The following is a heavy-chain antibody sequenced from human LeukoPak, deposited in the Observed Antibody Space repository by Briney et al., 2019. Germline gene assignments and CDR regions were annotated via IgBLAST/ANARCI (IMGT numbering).Heavy chain of an antibody. CDR2: ISASGGTT. V-gene: IGHV3-23*01. D-gene: IGHD2-2*01. J-gene: IGHJ4*02. CDR1: GFTFSSYA. CDR3: AKSVIPTD. Sequence: GGSLRLSCAASGFTFSSYAMSWVRQAPGKGLEWVSAISASGGTTYYADSVKGRFTISRDNSKNTLYLQMNSLRVEDTALYYCAKSVIPTDWGQGTLVTVSS.